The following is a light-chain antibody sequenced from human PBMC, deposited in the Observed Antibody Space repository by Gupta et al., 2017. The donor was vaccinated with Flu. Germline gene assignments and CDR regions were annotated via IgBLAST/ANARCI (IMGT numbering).Light chain of an antibody. CDR1: SSNSESNT. Sequence: VTTSISRSSSNSESNTGNWYQQLPETAPKLLIYSNNQRPSGVPDRFSGSKSGTSASLAISGLQSEDEADYHCAAWDDSLNGFYVFGTGTKVTVL. CDR2: SNN. CDR3: AAWDDSLNGFYV. V-gene: IGLV1-44*01. J-gene: IGLJ1*01.